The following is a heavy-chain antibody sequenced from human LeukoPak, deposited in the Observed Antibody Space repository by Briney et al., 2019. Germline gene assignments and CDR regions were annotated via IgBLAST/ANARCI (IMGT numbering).Heavy chain of an antibody. CDR2: IYYSGST. Sequence: SQTLSLTCTVSGGSINSGGYYWSWIRQHPGKGLEWIGYIYYSGSTYYNPSLKSQVTILIDTSKNQFSLKLSSVTAADTAVYYCARAPWGGGVDCWGQGTLVTVSS. D-gene: IGHD3-10*01. CDR3: ARAPWGGGVDC. CDR1: GGSINSGGYY. J-gene: IGHJ4*02. V-gene: IGHV4-31*01.